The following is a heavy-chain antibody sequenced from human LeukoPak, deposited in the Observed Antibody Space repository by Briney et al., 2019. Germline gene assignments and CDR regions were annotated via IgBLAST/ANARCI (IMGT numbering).Heavy chain of an antibody. V-gene: IGHV1-18*01. CDR2: ISAYNGNT. J-gene: IGHJ4*02. D-gene: IGHD3-3*01. Sequence: ASVKVSCKASGYTFTSYGISWVRQAPGQGLEWMGWISAYNGNTNYAQKLQGRVTMTTDTSTSTAYMELRSLRSDDTAVHYCARGPYYDFWSGYPGFDYWGQGTLVTVSS. CDR3: ARGPYYDFWSGYPGFDY. CDR1: GYTFTSYG.